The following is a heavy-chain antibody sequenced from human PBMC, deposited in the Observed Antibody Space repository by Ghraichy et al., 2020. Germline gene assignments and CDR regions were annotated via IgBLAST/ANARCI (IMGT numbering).Heavy chain of an antibody. D-gene: IGHD6-13*01. CDR3: AKDRYNRAADRLDS. CDR1: RFTFSSNA. J-gene: IGHJ4*02. Sequence: GGSLRLSCAASRFTFSSNAMSWVRQAPGKGLEWVSTISGSGGSTYYADSVKGRFTISRDNSKDTLFLQMNSLRAEDTAVYYCAKDRYNRAADRLDSWGQGILVSVSS. CDR2: ISGSGGST. V-gene: IGHV3-23*01.